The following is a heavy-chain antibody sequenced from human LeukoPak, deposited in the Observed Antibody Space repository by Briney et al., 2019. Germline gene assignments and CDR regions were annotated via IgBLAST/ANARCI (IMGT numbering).Heavy chain of an antibody. CDR3: ARTQPTGNFIPAAVYGMDV. D-gene: IGHD2-2*01. Sequence: ASVKVSCKASGYTFTSYYMHWVRQAPGQGLEWMGIINPSGGSTGYAQKFQGRVTMTRDTSTSTVYMELSSLRSEDTAVYYRARTQPTGNFIPAAVYGMDVWGKGTTVTVSS. CDR2: INPSGGST. CDR1: GYTFTSYY. V-gene: IGHV1-46*01. J-gene: IGHJ6*04.